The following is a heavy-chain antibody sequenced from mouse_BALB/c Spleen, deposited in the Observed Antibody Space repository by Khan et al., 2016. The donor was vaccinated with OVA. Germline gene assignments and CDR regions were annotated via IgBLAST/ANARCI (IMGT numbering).Heavy chain of an antibody. CDR1: GYSITSDYA. CDR3: ARVYGGDFDY. Sequence: EVELVESGPGLVKPSQSLSLTCTVTGYSITSDYAWNWIRQFPGNKLDWMGFISYSGNTKYNPSLKSRIPMTRDTSKNQFFLQLNSVTPEDTATYYCARVYGGDFDYWGQGTTLIVSS. J-gene: IGHJ2*01. CDR2: ISYSGNT. D-gene: IGHD2-10*02. V-gene: IGHV3-2*02.